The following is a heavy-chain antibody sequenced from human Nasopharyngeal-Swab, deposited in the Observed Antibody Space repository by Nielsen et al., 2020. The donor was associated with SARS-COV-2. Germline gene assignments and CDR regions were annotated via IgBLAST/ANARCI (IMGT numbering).Heavy chain of an antibody. J-gene: IGHJ6*02. D-gene: IGHD4-17*01. Sequence: SETLTLTCAAYGGSFSGYDLSWIRQPPGKGLEWIAEINHSGSTNYNPSLMSRVTISVDTSKNQFSLKLSSVTAADTAVYYCARLKGTGGDYATSMDVWGQGTTVTVSS. CDR1: GGSFSGYD. V-gene: IGHV4-34*01. CDR3: ARLKGTGGDYATSMDV. CDR2: INHSGST.